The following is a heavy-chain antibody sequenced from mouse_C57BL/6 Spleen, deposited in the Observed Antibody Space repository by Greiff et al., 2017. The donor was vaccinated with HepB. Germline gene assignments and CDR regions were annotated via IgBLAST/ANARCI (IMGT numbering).Heavy chain of an antibody. CDR2: IYPRSGNT. CDR1: GYTFTSYG. CDR3: ARSIWDQAWFAY. Sequence: VQLQQSGAELARPGASVKLSCKASGYTFTSYGISWVKQRTGQGLEWIGEIYPRSGNTYYNEKFKGKATLTADKSSSTAYMELRTLTSEDSAVYFCARSIWDQAWFAYWGQGTLVTVSA. V-gene: IGHV1-81*01. D-gene: IGHD4-1*01. J-gene: IGHJ3*01.